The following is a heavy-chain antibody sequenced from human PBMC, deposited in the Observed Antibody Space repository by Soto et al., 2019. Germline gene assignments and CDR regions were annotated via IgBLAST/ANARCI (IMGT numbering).Heavy chain of an antibody. Sequence: GGSLRLSCAASGFTFSSYWMSWVRQAPGKGLEWVANIKQDGSEKYYVDSVKGRFTISRDNAKNSLYLQMNSLRAEDTAVYYCARVLADVVVPASTYYYYYGMDVWGQGTTVTVSS. D-gene: IGHD2-2*01. J-gene: IGHJ6*02. CDR2: IKQDGSEK. V-gene: IGHV3-7*05. CDR3: ARVLADVVVPASTYYYYYGMDV. CDR1: GFTFSSYW.